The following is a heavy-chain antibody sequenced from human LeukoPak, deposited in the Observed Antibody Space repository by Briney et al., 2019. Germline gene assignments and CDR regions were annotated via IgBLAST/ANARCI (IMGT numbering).Heavy chain of an antibody. CDR1: GGTFSSYA. Sequence: GGSLRLSCAASGGTFSSYAISWVRQAPGQGLEWMGGIIPIFGTANYAQKFQGRVTITADKSTSTAYMELSSLRSEDTAVYYCARGFLRQEDAFDIWGQGTMVTVSS. D-gene: IGHD3-10*01. V-gene: IGHV1-69*06. CDR3: ARGFLRQEDAFDI. CDR2: IIPIFGTA. J-gene: IGHJ3*02.